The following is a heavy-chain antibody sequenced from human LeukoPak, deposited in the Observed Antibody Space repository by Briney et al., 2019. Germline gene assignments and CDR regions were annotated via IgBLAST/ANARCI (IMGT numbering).Heavy chain of an antibody. CDR3: AKSRGGPTMVRGVTSATDVYGMDV. Sequence: GGSLRLSCAASGFTFDDYAMHWVRQAPGKGLEWVSLISWDGYSTYYADSVKGRITISRDNSKNSLYLQMNSLRTEDTALYYCAKSRGGPTMVRGVTSATDVYGMDVWGQGTTVTVSS. V-gene: IGHV3-43*02. J-gene: IGHJ6*02. CDR2: ISWDGYST. CDR1: GFTFDDYA. D-gene: IGHD3-10*01.